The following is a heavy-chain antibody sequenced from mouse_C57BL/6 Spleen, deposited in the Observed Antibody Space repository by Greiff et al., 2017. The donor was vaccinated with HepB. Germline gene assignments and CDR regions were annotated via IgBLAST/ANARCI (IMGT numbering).Heavy chain of an antibody. Sequence: VQLQQSGPELVKPGASVKISCKASGYTFTDYYMNWVKQSHGKSLEWIGDINPNNGGTSYNQKFKGKATLTVDKSSSTAYMELRSLTSEDSAVYYCARSLLRNYFDYWGQGTTLTVSS. J-gene: IGHJ2*01. CDR2: INPNNGGT. D-gene: IGHD1-1*01. V-gene: IGHV1-26*01. CDR3: ARSLLRNYFDY. CDR1: GYTFTDYY.